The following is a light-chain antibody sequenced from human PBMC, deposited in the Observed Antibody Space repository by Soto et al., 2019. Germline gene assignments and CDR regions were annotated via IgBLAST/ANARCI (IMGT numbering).Light chain of an antibody. V-gene: IGKV2-28*01. CDR2: GAS. CDR3: QRYQIWPSGT. CDR1: QILLNSTGYDD. J-gene: IGKJ1*01. Sequence: IVMTQYQHSQPVTPGEPASISFRSSQILLNSTGYDDMDWYRHKPGQSPQLLIYGASTRATDIPARFSGSGSGTDFTLTISILQSEDFGVYFCQRYQIWPSGTFGQVTKVDI.